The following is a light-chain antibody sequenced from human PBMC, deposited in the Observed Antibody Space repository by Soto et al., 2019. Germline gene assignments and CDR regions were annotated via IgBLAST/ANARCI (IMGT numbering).Light chain of an antibody. CDR3: SSYTSNRTLV. CDR2: EVS. CDR1: SSDVGAYNY. J-gene: IGLJ3*02. Sequence: QSALTQHASVSGSPGQSITISCTGTSSDVGAYNYVSWYQQHPDRAPKLMIFEVSDRPSGVSNRFSGSNSGKTASLTISGLQAEDEADYFCSSYTSNRTLVFGGGPQLTVL. V-gene: IGLV2-14*01.